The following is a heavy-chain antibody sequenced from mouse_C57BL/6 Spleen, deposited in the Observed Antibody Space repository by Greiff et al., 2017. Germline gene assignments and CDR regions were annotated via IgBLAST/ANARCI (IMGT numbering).Heavy chain of an antibody. CDR3: TRGGGSSGYGAMDY. CDR2: IYPGNSDT. J-gene: IGHJ4*01. CDR1: GYTFTSYW. V-gene: IGHV1-5*01. D-gene: IGHD3-2*02. Sequence: VQLKESGTVLARPGASVKMSCKTSGYTFTSYWMHWVKQRPGQGLEWIGAIYPGNSDTSYNQKFKGKAKLTAVTSASTAYMELSSLTNEDSAVXYSTRGGGSSGYGAMDYWGQGTSVTVSS.